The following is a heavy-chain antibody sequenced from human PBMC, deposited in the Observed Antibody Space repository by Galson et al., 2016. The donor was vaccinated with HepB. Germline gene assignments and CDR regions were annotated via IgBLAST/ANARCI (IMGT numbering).Heavy chain of an antibody. V-gene: IGHV3-11*01. CDR3: ARARGAGLAGHFDS. CDR1: GLTFSDTY. D-gene: IGHD3-10*01. Sequence: SLRLSCAASGLTFSDTYMSWIRQAPGKGLEWVSYISNSGSYVNYGDSVRGRFIISRDNAKNSLYLQMNGLRGDDTAVYYCARARGAGLAGHFDSWDQGILVTVSS. CDR2: ISNSGSYV. J-gene: IGHJ4*02.